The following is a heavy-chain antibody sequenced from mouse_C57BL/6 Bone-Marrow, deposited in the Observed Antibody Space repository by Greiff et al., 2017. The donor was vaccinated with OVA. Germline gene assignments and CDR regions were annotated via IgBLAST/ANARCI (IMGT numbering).Heavy chain of an antibody. CDR1: GYTFTSYD. CDR3: TTWEVVAQDYFDY. Sequence: VQLQQSGPELVKPGASVRLSCKASGYTFTSYDINWVKQRPGQGLEWIGWIYPRDGSTKYNEKFKGKATITADTSSNTAYLQLSSLTSEDTAVYYCTTWEVVAQDYFDYWGQGTTLTVSS. CDR2: IYPRDGST. J-gene: IGHJ2*01. D-gene: IGHD1-1*01. V-gene: IGHV1-85*01.